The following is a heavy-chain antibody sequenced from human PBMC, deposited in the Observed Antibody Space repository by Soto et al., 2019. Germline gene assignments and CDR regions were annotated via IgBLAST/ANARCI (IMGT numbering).Heavy chain of an antibody. V-gene: IGHV3-23*04. D-gene: IGHD2-21*02. Sequence: EVQLVESGGGLVKPGGSLTLSCAGSGFTFSDCAMNWVRQAPGKGLEWVSFISGSGARTYYVDPVQGRFTISRDNSKNTLFLQMDSLRAEDTAIYYCVREDSDWYSRGSLDLWGRGTMVTVSS. J-gene: IGHJ3*01. CDR2: ISGSGART. CDR3: VREDSDWYSRGSLDL. CDR1: GFTFSDCA.